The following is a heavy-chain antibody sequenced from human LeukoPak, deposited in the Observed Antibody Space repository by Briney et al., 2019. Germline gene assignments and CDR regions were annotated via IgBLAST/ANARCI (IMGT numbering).Heavy chain of an antibody. CDR2: IYYSGGT. CDR3: ARQETRGYSYVPHFDY. V-gene: IGHV4-59*08. D-gene: IGHD5-18*01. Sequence: PSETLSLTCTVSGGSISSYYWSWIRQPPGKGLEWIGYIYYSGGTNYNPSLKSRVTISVDTSKNQFSLKLSSVTAADTAVYYCARQETRGYSYVPHFDYWGQGTLVTVSS. CDR1: GGSISSYY. J-gene: IGHJ4*02.